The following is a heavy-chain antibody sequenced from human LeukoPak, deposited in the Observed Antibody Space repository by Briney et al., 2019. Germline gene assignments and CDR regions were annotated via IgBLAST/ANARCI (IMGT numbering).Heavy chain of an antibody. CDR3: RAEKAVTGTLDS. D-gene: IGHD6-19*01. CDR1: GDSISNYY. Sequence: SETLSLTCTVSGDSISNYYWSWIRQSPGKELEWIGYMYNRGSTIYNPSLKSRVTISTDTSKNQFSLRLTSVTAADTAVYRARAEKAVTGTLDSWGQGTLITVSS. V-gene: IGHV4-59*01. CDR2: MYNRGST. J-gene: IGHJ4*02.